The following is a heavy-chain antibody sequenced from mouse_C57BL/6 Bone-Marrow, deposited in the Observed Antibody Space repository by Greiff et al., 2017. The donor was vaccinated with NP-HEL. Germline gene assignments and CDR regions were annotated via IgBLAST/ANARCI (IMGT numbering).Heavy chain of an antibody. Sequence: EVQLQQSGPGLVKPSQSLSLTCSVTGYSITSGYYWNWIRQFPGNKLEWMGYISYDGSNNYNPSLKNRISITRDTSKNQFFLKLNSVTTEDTATYYCARGGYDYDGDYFDYWGQGTTLTVSS. D-gene: IGHD2-4*01. J-gene: IGHJ2*01. CDR1: GYSITSGYY. CDR2: ISYDGSN. V-gene: IGHV3-6*01. CDR3: ARGGYDYDGDYFDY.